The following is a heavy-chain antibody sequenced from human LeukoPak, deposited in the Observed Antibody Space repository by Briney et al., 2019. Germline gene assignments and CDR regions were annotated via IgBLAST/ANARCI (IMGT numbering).Heavy chain of an antibody. Sequence: RPSCKAAGSTFTGYDMTWVRQAPGNGLEGVALISYAGRTKEPEESVTGRVTIPRDDTKNTLYLQMNSLRAEDTAGYYCARPYLEWSLKFYMDVWGKGTTVSVSS. D-gene: IGHD3-3*02. V-gene: IGHV3-30*04. CDR2: ISYAGRTK. CDR3: ARPYLEWSLKFYMDV. J-gene: IGHJ6*03. CDR1: GSTFTGYD.